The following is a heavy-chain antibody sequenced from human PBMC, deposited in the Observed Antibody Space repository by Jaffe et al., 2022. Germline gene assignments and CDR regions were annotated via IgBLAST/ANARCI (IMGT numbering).Heavy chain of an antibody. CDR3: ARDKGLRSHYYYYYYYMDV. J-gene: IGHJ6*03. V-gene: IGHV3-66*02. CDR1: GFTVSSNY. D-gene: IGHD4-17*01. Sequence: EVQLVESGGGLVQPGGSLRLSCAASGFTVSSNYMSWVRQAPGKGLEWVSVIYSGGSTYYADSVKGRFTISRDNSKNTLYLQMNSLRAEDTAVYYCARDKGLRSHYYYYYYYMDVWGKGTTVTVSS. CDR2: IYSGGST.